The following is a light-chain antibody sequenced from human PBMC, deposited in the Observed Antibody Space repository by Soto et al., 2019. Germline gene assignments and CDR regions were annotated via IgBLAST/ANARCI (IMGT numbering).Light chain of an antibody. J-gene: IGKJ1*01. CDR2: AVS. V-gene: IGKV1-17*01. CDR1: QSIKND. Sequence: GDGVTVTWVASQSIKNDLAWYQQKPGKAPKRLIYAVSSMQSEVPSRFSGSGSGTEFTLTISSLQPEDVATYYCLQHHSYPQTFGQGTKVDIK. CDR3: LQHHSYPQT.